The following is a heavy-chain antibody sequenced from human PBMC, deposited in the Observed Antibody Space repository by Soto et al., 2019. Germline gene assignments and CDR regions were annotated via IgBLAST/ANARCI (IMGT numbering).Heavy chain of an antibody. CDR1: SGSITSSRYY. V-gene: IGHV4-39*01. J-gene: IGHJ6*02. CDR2: IYYTETK. CDR3: ARLGCGGGSCYHVEFYAMDV. D-gene: IGHD2-15*01. Sequence: QLQLQESGPGLVKPSETLSLTCTVSSGSITSSRYYWGWIRQPPGKGRQGIGSIYYTETKHYNPSLKSRVSISIERSKNQFSLRVTSVTAADTATYYCARLGCGGGSCYHVEFYAMDVWGQGTTVTVSS.